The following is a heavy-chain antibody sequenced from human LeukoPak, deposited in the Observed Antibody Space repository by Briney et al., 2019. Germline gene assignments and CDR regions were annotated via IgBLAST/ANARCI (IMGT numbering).Heavy chain of an antibody. CDR3: ARGGPYDSGTFYFDY. D-gene: IGHD3-10*01. V-gene: IGHV4-59*01. CDR2: IYNSGST. CDR1: GGSTSTYY. Sequence: PSETLSLTCTVSGGSTSTYYWSWIRQPPGKGLEWIGYIYNSGSTNYNPSLKSRVTISVDTSKNQFSLKLSSVTAADSAVYYCARGGPYDSGTFYFDYWGQGTLVTVSS. J-gene: IGHJ4*02.